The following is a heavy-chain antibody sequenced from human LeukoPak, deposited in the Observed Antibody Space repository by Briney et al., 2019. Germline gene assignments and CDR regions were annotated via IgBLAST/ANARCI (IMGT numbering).Heavy chain of an antibody. V-gene: IGHV4-59*01. CDR2: IYYSGST. J-gene: IGHJ3*02. CDR3: ARARITIFGVAYDAFDI. CDR1: GGSISSYY. Sequence: NPSETLSLTCTVSGGSISSYYWSWLRQPPGKGLEWIGYIYYSGSTNYNPSLKRRVTISVDTSKNQFSLKLSSVTAADTAVYYCARARITIFGVAYDAFDIWGQGTMVTVSS. D-gene: IGHD3-3*01.